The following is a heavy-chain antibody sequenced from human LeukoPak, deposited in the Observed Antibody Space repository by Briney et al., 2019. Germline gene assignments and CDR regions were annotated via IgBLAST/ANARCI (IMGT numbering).Heavy chain of an antibody. CDR1: GFTFSSYA. D-gene: IGHD6-19*01. CDR3: ARELSGWPFDY. V-gene: IGHV3-30-3*01. CDR2: ITYDGSNK. J-gene: IGHJ4*02. Sequence: GGSLRLSCAASGFTFSSYAMHWVRQAPGKGLEWVAVITYDGSNKYYADSVKGRFTISRDNSKNTLYLQMNSLRAEDTAVYYCARELSGWPFDYWGQGTLVTVSS.